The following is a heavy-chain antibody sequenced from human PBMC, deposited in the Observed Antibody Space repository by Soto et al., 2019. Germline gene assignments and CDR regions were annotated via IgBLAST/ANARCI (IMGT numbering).Heavy chain of an antibody. Sequence: VQLVESGGDMVQPGGSLRLSCAASGFTFSNYEMNWVRQAPGKGLEWVAYISYSGSPTDYADSVKGRFTISRDNARDSLHLQMSSLRVEDSAVYYCVRDRTRAVPTSIDYWGHGTLVTVSS. D-gene: IGHD6-19*01. CDR2: ISYSGSPT. J-gene: IGHJ4*01. V-gene: IGHV3-48*03. CDR3: VRDRTRAVPTSIDY. CDR1: GFTFSNYE.